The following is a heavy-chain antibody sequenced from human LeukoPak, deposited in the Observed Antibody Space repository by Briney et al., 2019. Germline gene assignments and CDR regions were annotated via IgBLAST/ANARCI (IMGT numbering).Heavy chain of an antibody. CDR1: GGSFSGYY. Sequence: LSLTCAVYGGSFSGYYWSWIRQPPGKGLEWVSYISSSGSTIYYADSVKGRFTISRDNAKNSLYLQMNSLRAEDTAVYYCARDSSSWYTDWGQGTLVTVSS. CDR2: ISSSGSTI. J-gene: IGHJ4*02. CDR3: ARDSSSWYTD. V-gene: IGHV3-11*04. D-gene: IGHD6-13*01.